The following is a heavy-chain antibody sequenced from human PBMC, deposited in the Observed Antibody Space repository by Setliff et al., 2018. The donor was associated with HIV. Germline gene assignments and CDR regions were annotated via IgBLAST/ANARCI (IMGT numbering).Heavy chain of an antibody. CDR3: ARGADHFDTSGYYSFFDP. Sequence: ASVKVSCKASGYTFSSYGISWVRQAPGQGLQWVGWISGYNGNTHYAQNVQGRVTMTTDTSTNTAYMDLRSLRSDDTAVYYCARGADHFDTSGYYSFFDPWGQGTLVTVSS. V-gene: IGHV1-18*01. J-gene: IGHJ5*02. D-gene: IGHD3-22*01. CDR2: ISGYNGNT. CDR1: GYTFSSYG.